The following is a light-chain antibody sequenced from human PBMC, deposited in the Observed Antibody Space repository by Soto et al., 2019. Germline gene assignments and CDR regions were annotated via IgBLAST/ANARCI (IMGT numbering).Light chain of an antibody. V-gene: IGKV1-5*03. CDR3: QQYGSYPLT. Sequence: EIKLTQCPSTLSASVGDRVTLTWRASQTISSWLAWYQQKPGQAPKLLIYNASSLESAVPSRFSGSGSGTEFTLTISGLEPDDFATYYCQQYGSYPLTFGGGTKVDIK. CDR1: QTISSW. J-gene: IGKJ4*01. CDR2: NAS.